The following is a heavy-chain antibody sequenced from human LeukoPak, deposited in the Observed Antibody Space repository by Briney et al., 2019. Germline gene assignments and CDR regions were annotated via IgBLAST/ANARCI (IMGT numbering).Heavy chain of an antibody. CDR2: INSDGSST. V-gene: IGHV3-74*01. CDR1: GFTFSSYW. Sequence: GGSLRLSCAASGFTFSSYWMHWVRQAPGKGLVWVSRINSDGSSTSYADSVKGRFTISRDNAKNTLYLQMNSLRAEDTAVYYCAKEMATIRAFDFWGQGTMVTVSS. J-gene: IGHJ3*01. CDR3: AKEMATIRAFDF. D-gene: IGHD5-24*01.